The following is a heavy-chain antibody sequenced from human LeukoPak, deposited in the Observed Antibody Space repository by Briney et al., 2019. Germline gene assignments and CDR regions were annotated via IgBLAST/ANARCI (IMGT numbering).Heavy chain of an antibody. D-gene: IGHD3/OR15-3a*01. CDR3: ARAVRWTGGPMLAAWFDP. CDR1: GDSISNSY. Sequence: SETLSLTCSVSGDSISNSYWSWIRQPPGKRLEWIGYIYHNGSTTYNPSLRSRVTISVDPSKTHFSLSLISVTAADTAVYYCARAVRWTGGPMLAAWFDPWGQGTRVIVSS. CDR2: IYHNGST. V-gene: IGHV4-59*01. J-gene: IGHJ5*02.